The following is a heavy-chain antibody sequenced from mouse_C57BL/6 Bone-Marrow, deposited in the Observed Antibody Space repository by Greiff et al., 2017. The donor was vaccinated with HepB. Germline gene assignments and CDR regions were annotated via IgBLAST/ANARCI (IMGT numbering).Heavy chain of an antibody. D-gene: IGHD2-5*01. CDR2: INYDGSST. Sequence: EVKLVESEGGLVQPGSSMKLSCTASGFTFSDYYMAWVRQVPEKGLEWVANINYDGSSTYYLDSLKSRFIISRDNAKNILYLQMSSLKSEDTATYYGAREGNYSNYFDYWGQGTTLTVSS. J-gene: IGHJ2*01. V-gene: IGHV5-16*01. CDR1: GFTFSDYY. CDR3: AREGNYSNYFDY.